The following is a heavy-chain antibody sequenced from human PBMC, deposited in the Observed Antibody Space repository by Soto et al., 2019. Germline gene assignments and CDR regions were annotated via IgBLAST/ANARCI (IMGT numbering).Heavy chain of an antibody. CDR2: ISGSGGST. CDR1: GFTFSSYA. J-gene: IGHJ4*02. D-gene: IGHD1-26*01. CDR3: ARRGSGSYYDY. Sequence: EVQLLESGGGLVQPGGSLRLSCAASGFTFSSYAMRWVRQAPGKGLGWVSAISGSGGSTYYADSVKGRFTISRDNSKNALYLQMNSLRAEDTAVYYCARRGSGSYYDYWGQGTLVTVSS. V-gene: IGHV3-23*01.